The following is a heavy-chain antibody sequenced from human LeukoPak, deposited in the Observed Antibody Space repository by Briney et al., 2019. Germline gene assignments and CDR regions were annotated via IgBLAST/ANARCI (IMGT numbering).Heavy chain of an antibody. J-gene: IGHJ4*02. Sequence: SETLSLTCTVSGGSISSYYWSWIRQPPGKGLEWIGYIYYSGSTNYNPSLKSRVTISVDTSKNQFSLKLSSVTAADTAVHYCARSSSTAIFDYWGQGTLVTVSS. V-gene: IGHV4-59*08. D-gene: IGHD2-2*01. CDR1: GGSISSYY. CDR2: IYYSGST. CDR3: ARSSSTAIFDY.